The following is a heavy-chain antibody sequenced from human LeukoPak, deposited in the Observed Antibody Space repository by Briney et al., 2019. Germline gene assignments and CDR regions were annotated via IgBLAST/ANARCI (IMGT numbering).Heavy chain of an antibody. CDR1: GFTFSSYW. D-gene: IGHD3-10*01. Sequence: GGSLRLSCAASGFTFSSYWMSWVRQAPGRGLEWVANIKQDGSEKYYVDSVKGRFTISRDNSKNTLYLQMNSLRAEDTAVYYCARVPTKRITMVRGVTPPFDPWGQGTLVTVSS. CDR2: IKQDGSEK. V-gene: IGHV3-7*03. CDR3: ARVPTKRITMVRGVTPPFDP. J-gene: IGHJ5*02.